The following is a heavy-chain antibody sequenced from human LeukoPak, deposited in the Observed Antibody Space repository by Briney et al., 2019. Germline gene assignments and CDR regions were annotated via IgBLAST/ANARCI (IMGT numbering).Heavy chain of an antibody. D-gene: IGHD5-18*01. CDR3: TSPSYSYGPDY. Sequence: PGGSLRLSCAASGFTFSGSAMHWVRRASGKGLEWVGRIRSKANSYATAYAASVKGRFTISRDDSKNTAYLQMNSLKTEDTAVYYCTSPSYSYGPDYWGQGTLVTVSS. J-gene: IGHJ4*02. CDR2: IRSKANSYAT. CDR1: GFTFSGSA. V-gene: IGHV3-73*01.